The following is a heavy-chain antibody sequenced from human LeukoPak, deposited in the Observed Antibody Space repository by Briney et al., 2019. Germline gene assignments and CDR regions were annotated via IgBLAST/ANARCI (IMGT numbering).Heavy chain of an antibody. CDR1: GYKFSTYW. D-gene: IGHD3-22*01. J-gene: IGHJ3*01. V-gene: IGHV5-51*01. CDR3: ARPNITSYYDSRGYDAFDV. Sequence: GESLKISCKGSGYKFSTYWIAWVREMPGKGLEWMGIIYPGDSDTSYSPSFQGQVTISADKSVNSAYLQWSSLKASDTAMYYCARPNITSYYDSRGYDAFDVWGQGTMVTVSS. CDR2: IYPGDSDT.